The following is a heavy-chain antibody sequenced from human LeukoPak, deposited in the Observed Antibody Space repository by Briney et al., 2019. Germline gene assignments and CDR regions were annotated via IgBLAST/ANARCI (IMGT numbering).Heavy chain of an antibody. V-gene: IGHV4-59*11. J-gene: IGHJ4*02. CDR3: ARERLIAGATVFDY. CDR1: GDSISSHY. Sequence: SETLSLTCTVSGDSISSHYWSWIRQPPGQGLEWIGCIYCSGSSSYNPSLKSLVTISVDTSNTQFSLKLTSVTAADTAVYFCARERLIAGATVFDYWGQGTLVTVSS. CDR2: IYCSGSS. D-gene: IGHD1-26*01.